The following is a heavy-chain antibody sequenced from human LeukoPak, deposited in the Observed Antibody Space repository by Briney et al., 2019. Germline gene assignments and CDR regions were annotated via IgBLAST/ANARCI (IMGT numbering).Heavy chain of an antibody. CDR1: GFTFSSYW. V-gene: IGHV3-7*02. D-gene: IGHD6-19*01. CDR3: VKNGIYSSGWYGGYFDY. J-gene: IGHJ4*02. CDR2: IKQDGGEK. Sequence: PGGSLRVSCATSGFTFSSYWMSWVRQAPGKGLEWVANIKQDGGEKNYVDSVKGRFTISRDNSKNTLYLQMSSLRAEDTAVYYCVKNGIYSSGWYGGYFDYWGQGTLVTVSS.